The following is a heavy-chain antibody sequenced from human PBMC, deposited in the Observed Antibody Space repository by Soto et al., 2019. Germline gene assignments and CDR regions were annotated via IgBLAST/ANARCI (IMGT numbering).Heavy chain of an antibody. D-gene: IGHD6-19*01. CDR3: ARDPSPYTSGWYGIDF. CDR1: GFMFSAYA. CDR2: ISYDVTNK. V-gene: IGHV3-30*04. J-gene: IGHJ4*01. Sequence: SLSLSCAASGFMFSAYAMLWVRQAPGKGLEWVAAISYDVTNKYYADSIKGRFTISRDNSANTLFLQVNSLRREDTAMYYCARDPSPYTSGWYGIDFWGHGTLVTVSS.